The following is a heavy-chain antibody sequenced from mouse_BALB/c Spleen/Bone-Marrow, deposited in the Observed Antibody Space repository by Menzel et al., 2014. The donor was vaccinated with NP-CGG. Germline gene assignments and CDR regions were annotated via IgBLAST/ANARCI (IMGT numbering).Heavy chain of an antibody. J-gene: IGHJ2*01. CDR2: VTPYNGGT. CDR1: GYTFTDYY. CDR3: ARTGY. Sequence: DVQLQESGPELVKPGASVKMSCKASGYTFTDYYMDWVKQSHGESFEWIGRVTPYNGGTTYNQKLKGKATLTVDKSSSTAYMALNSLTSEDSAVYYCARTGYWGQGTTLTVSS. V-gene: IGHV1-19*01.